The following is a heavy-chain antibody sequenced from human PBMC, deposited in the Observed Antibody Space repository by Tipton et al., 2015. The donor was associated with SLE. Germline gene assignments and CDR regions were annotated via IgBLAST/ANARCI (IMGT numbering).Heavy chain of an antibody. CDR1: GDSISGHY. CDR3: ARSYSYGVFDS. Sequence: TLSLTCTVSGDSISGHYRSWIRQPPGKGLEWIGYIYDSGSTSYNPSLKSRVTISEDTSKQQFSLKLTSLTAADTAVYFCARSYSYGVFDSWGQGTLVTVSS. J-gene: IGHJ4*02. V-gene: IGHV4-59*08. D-gene: IGHD5-18*01. CDR2: IYDSGST.